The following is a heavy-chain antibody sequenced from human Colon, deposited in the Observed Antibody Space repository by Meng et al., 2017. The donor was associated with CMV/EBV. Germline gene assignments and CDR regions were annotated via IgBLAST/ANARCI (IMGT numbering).Heavy chain of an antibody. J-gene: IGHJ4*02. CDR3: ARGMGQLALDF. Sequence: GESLKISCAVSGFTFSSYSMNWVRHAPGKGLEWVSTISSSSSYIFYADSVKGRFTISRDDARNSLYLQMNSLRAEDTAFYYCARGMGQLALDFRGRGTLVTVSS. CDR2: ISSSSSYI. D-gene: IGHD6-6*01. CDR1: GFTFSSYS. V-gene: IGHV3-21*01.